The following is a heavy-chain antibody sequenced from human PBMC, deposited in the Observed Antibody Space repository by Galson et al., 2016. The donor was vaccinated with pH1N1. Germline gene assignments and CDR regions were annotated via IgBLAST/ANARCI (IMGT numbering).Heavy chain of an antibody. CDR1: GYSFRSSW. V-gene: IGHV5-51*01. J-gene: IGHJ3*02. Sequence: QSGAEVKKPGESLKISCQGSGYSFRSSWIGWVRQMPGKGLEWMGIIYLGGSHIRYSPSFQGQVTISADKSINIVYPQWSSLKASDTAIYYCARQNDYGDYRGDAFDIWGQGTLVTVSS. CDR2: IYLGGSHI. D-gene: IGHD4-17*01. CDR3: ARQNDYGDYRGDAFDI.